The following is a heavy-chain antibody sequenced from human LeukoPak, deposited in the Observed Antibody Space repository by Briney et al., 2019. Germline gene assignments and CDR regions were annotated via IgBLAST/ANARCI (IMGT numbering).Heavy chain of an antibody. CDR2: IKQDGSEK. J-gene: IGHJ4*02. CDR3: TRENWYIDY. CDR1: GFTFINYW. Sequence: GGSLRLSCAASGFTFINYWMSWVRQAPGKGLEWVANIKQDGSEKYYVDSVKDRFTISRDNAKNSLYLQMNSLRAEDAAVYYCTRENWYIDYWGQGNLVTVSS. V-gene: IGHV3-7*01.